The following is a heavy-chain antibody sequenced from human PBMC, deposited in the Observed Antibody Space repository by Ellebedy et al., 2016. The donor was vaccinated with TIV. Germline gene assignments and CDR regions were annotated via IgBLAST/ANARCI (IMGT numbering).Heavy chain of an antibody. Sequence: GESLKISCAASGFTFSSYGMHWVRQAPGKGLEWVAVFAYDGVNKYYADSVKGRFTISRDSSKNTLYLQMNSLRADDTAVYYCASFYDSSGYYYNFWGQGTLVTVSS. V-gene: IGHV3-30*03. D-gene: IGHD3-22*01. CDR1: GFTFSSYG. CDR3: ASFYDSSGYYYNF. J-gene: IGHJ4*02. CDR2: FAYDGVNK.